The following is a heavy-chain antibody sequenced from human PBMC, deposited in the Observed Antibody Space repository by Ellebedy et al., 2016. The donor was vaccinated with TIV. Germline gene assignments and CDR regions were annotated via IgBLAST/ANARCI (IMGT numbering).Heavy chain of an antibody. D-gene: IGHD1-26*01. J-gene: IGHJ4*02. Sequence: GGSLRLXCAASGFTFSNYWMHWVRQAPGKGLVWVSRIKSDGSGTTYADSVKGRFTISRDNAKNTMYLQMNSLRAEDTAVYYCVRDGVGAPPFDYWGQGTLVTVSS. CDR1: GFTFSNYW. CDR2: IKSDGSGT. V-gene: IGHV3-74*01. CDR3: VRDGVGAPPFDY.